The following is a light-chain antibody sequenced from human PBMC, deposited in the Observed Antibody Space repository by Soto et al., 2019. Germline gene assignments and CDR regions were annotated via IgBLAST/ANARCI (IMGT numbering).Light chain of an antibody. CDR3: SSYTSSSTLV. CDR2: EVS. J-gene: IGLJ2*01. CDR1: SSDVGGYNY. V-gene: IGLV2-14*01. Sequence: QSALTQPASVSGSPGQSITISCTGTSSDVGGYNYVSWYQQHPGKAPKLMIYEVSNRPSGVSNRFSGSKSGNTASLTSSVLQAEDEADYYCSSYTSSSTLVFVGGTKLTVL.